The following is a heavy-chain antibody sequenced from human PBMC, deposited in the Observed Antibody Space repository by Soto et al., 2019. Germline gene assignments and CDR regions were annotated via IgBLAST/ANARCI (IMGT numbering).Heavy chain of an antibody. V-gene: IGHV4-59*01. J-gene: IGHJ6*02. CDR3: ARDRDYYDFWSGYYTPTDRNYYYGMDV. CDR2: MYYSGST. D-gene: IGHD3-3*01. Sequence: PSETLSLTCTVSGGSISSSYWSWIRQPPAKGPEWIGYMYYSGSTNYNPSLKSRVTISVDTSKNQFSLKLSSVTAADTAVYYCARDRDYYDFWSGYYTPTDRNYYYGMDVWGQGTTVTVSS. CDR1: GGSISSSY.